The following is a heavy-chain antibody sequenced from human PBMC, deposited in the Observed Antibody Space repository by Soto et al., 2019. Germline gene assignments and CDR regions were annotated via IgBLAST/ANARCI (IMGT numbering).Heavy chain of an antibody. V-gene: IGHV4-39*01. D-gene: IGHD2-8*01. J-gene: IGHJ4*02. CDR1: GGSISSSSYY. CDR2: IYYSGST. CDR3: ARGSLVLMVYAIYYFDY. Sequence: QLQLQESGPGLVKPSETLSLTCTVSGGSISSSSYYWGWIRQPPGKGLEWIGSIYYSGSTYYNPSLKSRVTISVDTSKNQFSLKLSSVTAADTAVYYCARGSLVLMVYAIYYFDYWGQGTLVTVSS.